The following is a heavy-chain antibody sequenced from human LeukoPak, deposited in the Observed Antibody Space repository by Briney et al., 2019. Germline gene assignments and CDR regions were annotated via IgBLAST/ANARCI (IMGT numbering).Heavy chain of an antibody. Sequence: GGSLRLSCAVSGFTFSSYTINWVRQAPGKGLEWVSSISSSSSYIYYADSVKGRFTISRDNAKNSLSLQMYSLRAEDTAVYYCARDRLLEDRDYHYYYYMDVWGIGTTVTVSS. V-gene: IGHV3-21*01. CDR1: GFTFSSYT. CDR2: ISSSSSYI. CDR3: ARDRLLEDRDYHYYYYMDV. D-gene: IGHD1-1*01. J-gene: IGHJ6*03.